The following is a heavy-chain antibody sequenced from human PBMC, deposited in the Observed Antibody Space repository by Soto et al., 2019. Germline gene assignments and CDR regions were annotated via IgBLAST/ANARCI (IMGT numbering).Heavy chain of an antibody. CDR3: ARTALGWFDP. D-gene: IGHD2-21*02. Sequence: SETLSLTCSVSGGSISSYYWSWIRQPPGKGLEWIGYIFYSGSTNQSPPLKSRVTISVDTSKNQFSLKLRSVTAADTAVYYCARTALGWFDPWGQGTLVTVSS. CDR2: IFYSGST. CDR1: GGSISSYY. J-gene: IGHJ5*02. V-gene: IGHV4-59*01.